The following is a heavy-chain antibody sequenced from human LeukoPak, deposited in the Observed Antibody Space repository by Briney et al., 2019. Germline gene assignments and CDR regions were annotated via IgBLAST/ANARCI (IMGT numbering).Heavy chain of an antibody. CDR1: GYTFTSYD. Sequence: ASVKVSCKASGYTFTSYDINWVRQATGQGLEWMGWMNPNSGNTGYAQKFQGRLTMTTDPSTNTGYMELRSLRSDDTAVYYCARDDGLGYCSSMTCYVFDYWGQGTLVTVSS. CDR3: ARDDGLGYCSSMTCYVFDY. V-gene: IGHV1-8*01. CDR2: MNPNSGNT. D-gene: IGHD2-2*01. J-gene: IGHJ4*02.